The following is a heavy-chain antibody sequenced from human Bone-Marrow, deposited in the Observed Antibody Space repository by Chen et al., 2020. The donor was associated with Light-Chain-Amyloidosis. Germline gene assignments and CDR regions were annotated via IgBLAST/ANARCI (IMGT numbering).Heavy chain of an antibody. CDR2: IRSNYYGGTT. V-gene: IGHV3-49*05. Sequence: EVQVVESGGGLVKPGRSLRLSCTGSGFSLNDYAVSWFRQAPGKGLEWVSFIRSNYYGGTTEYAPSVKGRFTNSRDDSKSIAYLEMTGLKSEDTAVYFCAPVGPIAHGFDSWGQGTVVTVSS. J-gene: IGHJ3*01. D-gene: IGHD2-15*01. CDR3: APVGPIAHGFDS. CDR1: GFSLNDYA.